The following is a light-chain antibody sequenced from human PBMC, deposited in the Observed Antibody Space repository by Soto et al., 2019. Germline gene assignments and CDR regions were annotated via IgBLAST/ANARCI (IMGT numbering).Light chain of an antibody. J-gene: IGLJ2*01. Sequence: SYELTQPPSVSVAPGQTATFIGGGDNIGYKTVHWYQQRPGQAPVLVVYDDSDRPSGIPERFSGSNSGNTDTLTINRVEAGDEADYYCQVWDSGSDLFGGGTKLTV. CDR1: NIGYKT. V-gene: IGLV3-21*02. CDR2: DDS. CDR3: QVWDSGSDL.